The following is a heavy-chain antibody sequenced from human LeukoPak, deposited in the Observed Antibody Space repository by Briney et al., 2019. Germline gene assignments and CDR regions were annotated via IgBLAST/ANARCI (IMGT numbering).Heavy chain of an antibody. D-gene: IGHD3/OR15-3a*01. J-gene: IGHJ3*02. CDR1: GFTFSSYS. Sequence: GGSLRLSCAASGFTFSSYSMNWVRQAPGKGLEWVSYINSGSSTMYYADSVKGRFTISRDNSKNTLYLQMNGLRVEDTAVYYCVREGPRGLAFDIWGQGTMVTVSS. CDR2: INSGSSTM. CDR3: VREGPRGLAFDI. V-gene: IGHV3-48*01.